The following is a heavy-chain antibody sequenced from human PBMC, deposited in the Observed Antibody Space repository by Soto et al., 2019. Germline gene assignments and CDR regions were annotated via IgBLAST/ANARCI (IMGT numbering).Heavy chain of an antibody. CDR3: ARGPEYYGSGSSNNWFDP. J-gene: IGHJ5*02. Sequence: SETLSLTCTVSGVSISSYYWSWIRQPPGKGLEWIGYIYYSGSTNYNPSLKSRVTISVDTSKNQFSLKLSSVTAADTAVYYCARGPEYYGSGSSNNWFDPWGQGTLGTVSS. V-gene: IGHV4-59*01. CDR1: GVSISSYY. CDR2: IYYSGST. D-gene: IGHD3-10*01.